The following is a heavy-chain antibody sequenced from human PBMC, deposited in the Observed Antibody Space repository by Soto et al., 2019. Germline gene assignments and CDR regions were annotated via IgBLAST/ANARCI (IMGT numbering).Heavy chain of an antibody. V-gene: IGHV4-61*05. CDR2: IYYSGST. CDR3: ARRYGYSFDY. CDR1: GGSILDSTYY. Sequence: SETLSLTCTVSGGSILDSTYYWAWIRQSPGKGLEWIGYIYYSGSTNYNPSLKSRVTISVDTSKNQFSLKLSSVTAADTAVYYCARRYGYSFDYWGQGTLVTVSS. D-gene: IGHD1-1*01. J-gene: IGHJ4*02.